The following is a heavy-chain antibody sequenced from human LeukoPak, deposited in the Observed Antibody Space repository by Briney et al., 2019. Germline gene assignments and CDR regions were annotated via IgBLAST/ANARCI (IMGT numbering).Heavy chain of an antibody. CDR3: ARDLYYGSGGYYYYYGMDV. J-gene: IGHJ6*04. Sequence: SETLSLTCAVSGGSISSGGYSWSWIRQPPGKGLEWIGYIYHSGSTYYNPSLKSRVTISVDGSKNQFSLKLSPVTAADTAVYYCARDLYYGSGGYYYYYGMDVWGKGTTVTVSS. CDR1: GGSISSGGYS. CDR2: IYHSGST. V-gene: IGHV4-30-2*01. D-gene: IGHD3-10*01.